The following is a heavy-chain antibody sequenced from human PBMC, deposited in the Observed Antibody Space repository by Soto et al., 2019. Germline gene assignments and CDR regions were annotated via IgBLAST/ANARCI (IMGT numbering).Heavy chain of an antibody. CDR3: ARDREGDLGFGAFDI. J-gene: IGHJ3*02. CDR1: GFTFSSYS. D-gene: IGHD3-16*01. Sequence: GGSLRLSCAASGFTFSSYSMNWVRQAPGKGLEWVSSISSSSSYIYYADSVKGRFTISRDNAKNSLYLQMNSLRAEDTAVYYCARDREGDLGFGAFDIWGQGTMVTVSS. V-gene: IGHV3-21*01. CDR2: ISSSSSYI.